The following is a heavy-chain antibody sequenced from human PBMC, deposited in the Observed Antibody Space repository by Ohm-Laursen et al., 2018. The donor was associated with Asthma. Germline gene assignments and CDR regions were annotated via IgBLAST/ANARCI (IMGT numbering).Heavy chain of an antibody. V-gene: IGHV3-48*02. CDR1: GFSFENYN. Sequence: SLRLPCAAFGFSFENYNMNWVHQAPGKGLEWISYISSSSDTVYYADSVKGRFTVSRDNAKNSLYLQMTSLRDEDTAVYYCASPDSSRWSFTLDYWGQGSLVTVSS. D-gene: IGHD6-13*01. CDR3: ASPDSSRWSFTLDY. CDR2: ISSSSDTV. J-gene: IGHJ4*02.